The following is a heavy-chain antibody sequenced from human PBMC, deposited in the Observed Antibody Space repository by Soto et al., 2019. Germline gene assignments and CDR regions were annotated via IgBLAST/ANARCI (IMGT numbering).Heavy chain of an antibody. Sequence: GESLKISCKGSGYSFTSYWIGWVRQMPGKGLEWMGIIYPGDSDTRYSPSFQGQVTISADKSISTAYLQWSSLKASDTAMYYCASPRRGRLYSSSSSSWQFDYWGQGTLVTVSS. V-gene: IGHV5-51*01. D-gene: IGHD6-13*01. J-gene: IGHJ4*02. CDR2: IYPGDSDT. CDR3: ASPRRGRLYSSSSSSWQFDY. CDR1: GYSFTSYW.